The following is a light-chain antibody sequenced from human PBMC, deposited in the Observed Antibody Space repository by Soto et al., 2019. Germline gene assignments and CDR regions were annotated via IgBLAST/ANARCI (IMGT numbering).Light chain of an antibody. Sequence: EIVMTQSPGTLSLSPGERATLSCRASQSVSSTYLAWYQQKPGQAPRLLIYDASSRTPGIPARFSGSGSGTDFTLTISSLEPEDFAAYYCKQRSNWPYTFGQGTKLEIK. CDR1: QSVSSTY. CDR3: KQRSNWPYT. CDR2: DAS. V-gene: IGKV3D-20*02. J-gene: IGKJ2*01.